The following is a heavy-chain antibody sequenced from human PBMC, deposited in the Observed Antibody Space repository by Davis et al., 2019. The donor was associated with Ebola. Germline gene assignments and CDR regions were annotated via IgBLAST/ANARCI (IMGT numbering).Heavy chain of an antibody. CDR2: IRSKANSYAT. D-gene: IGHD3-3*02. Sequence: GESLKISCAASGFTFSGSAMHLVRQASGKGLEWVGRIRSKANSYATAYAASVKGRFTISRDDSKNTAYLQMNSLKTEDTAVYYCTSPSLGIPYWGQGTLVTVSS. J-gene: IGHJ4*02. CDR1: GFTFSGSA. V-gene: IGHV3-73*01. CDR3: TSPSLGIPY.